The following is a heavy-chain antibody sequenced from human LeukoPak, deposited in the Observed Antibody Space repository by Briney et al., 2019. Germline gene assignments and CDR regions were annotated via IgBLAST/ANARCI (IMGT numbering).Heavy chain of an antibody. CDR1: GFTFSDHY. CDR3: ASTTGNYYDSSGYYQYYYYGMDV. J-gene: IGHJ6*02. V-gene: IGHV3-72*01. CDR2: TRNKANSYTT. D-gene: IGHD3-22*01. Sequence: GGSLRLSCAASGFTFSDHYMDWVRQAPGKGLEWVGRTRNKANSYTTEYAASVKGRFTISRDDSKNSLYLQMNSLKTDDTAVYYCASTTGNYYDSSGYYQYYYYGMDVWGQGTTVTVSS.